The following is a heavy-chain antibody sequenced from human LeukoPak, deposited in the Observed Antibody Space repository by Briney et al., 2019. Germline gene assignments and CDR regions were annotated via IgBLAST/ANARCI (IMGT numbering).Heavy chain of an antibody. Sequence: SETLSLTCPVSGDSITCHYLTWIRQPPGNGLEWIGYISHIGSTNYNPSLKSRVTISVDTSKNQFSLKLTSVTAADTALYYCARDRISINALDMWGQGTMVTVSS. J-gene: IGHJ3*02. V-gene: IGHV4-59*11. D-gene: IGHD1-14*01. CDR2: ISHIGST. CDR3: ARDRISINALDM. CDR1: GDSITCHY.